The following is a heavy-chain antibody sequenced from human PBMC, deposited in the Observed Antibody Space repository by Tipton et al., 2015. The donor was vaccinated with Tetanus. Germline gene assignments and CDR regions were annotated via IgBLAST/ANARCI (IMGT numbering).Heavy chain of an antibody. Sequence: SLRLSCAASGFRFDLYGMSWVRQTPGKGLEWVSAIDWNGGTTGYADSVKGRFTISRDNAENSLYLQMNSLRDDDTAVYYCARAFFAAATSWGQGTLVTVSS. CDR3: ARAFFAAATS. V-gene: IGHV3-20*04. CDR2: IDWNGGTT. CDR1: GFRFDLYG. D-gene: IGHD6-13*01. J-gene: IGHJ5*02.